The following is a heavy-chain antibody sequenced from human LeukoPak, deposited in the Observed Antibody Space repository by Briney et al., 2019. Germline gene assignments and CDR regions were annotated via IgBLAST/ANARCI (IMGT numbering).Heavy chain of an antibody. CDR2: INAGNGNT. CDR3: ARGVDIVVASEFDY. Sequence: ASVKVSCKASGYTFTSYAMHWVRQAPGQRLEWMGWINAGNGNTKYSQKFQGRVTITRDTSASTAYMELSSLRSEDTAVYYCARGVDIVVASEFDYWGQGTLVTVSS. J-gene: IGHJ4*02. V-gene: IGHV1-3*01. CDR1: GYTFTSYA. D-gene: IGHD2-15*01.